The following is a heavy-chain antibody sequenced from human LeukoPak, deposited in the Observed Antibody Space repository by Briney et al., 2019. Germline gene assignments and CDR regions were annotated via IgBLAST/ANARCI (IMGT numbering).Heavy chain of an antibody. Sequence: GGSLRLSCAGSGFPFSSHGMNWVRQAPGKGLEWVSGISPGGGPTYYADSVRGRFSISRDDLKNTLYLQMNSLRAEDTAVYYCAELGITMIGGVWGKGTTVTISS. V-gene: IGHV3-23*01. CDR2: ISPGGGPT. D-gene: IGHD3-10*02. CDR1: GFPFSSHG. J-gene: IGHJ6*04. CDR3: AELGITMIGGV.